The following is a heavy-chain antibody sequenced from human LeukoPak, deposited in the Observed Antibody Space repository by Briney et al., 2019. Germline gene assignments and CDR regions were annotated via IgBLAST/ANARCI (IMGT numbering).Heavy chain of an antibody. CDR3: ARVHSSGWYGGPYYFDY. CDR2: INPNSGGT. V-gene: IGHV1-2*02. J-gene: IGHJ4*02. CDR1: GYTFTGYY. Sequence: ASVKVSCKASGYTFTGYYMHWVRQAPGQGLEWMGWINPNSGGTNYAQKFQGRVTMTRDTSISTAYMELSRLRSDNTAVYYCARVHSSGWYGGPYYFDYWGQGTLVTVSS. D-gene: IGHD6-19*01.